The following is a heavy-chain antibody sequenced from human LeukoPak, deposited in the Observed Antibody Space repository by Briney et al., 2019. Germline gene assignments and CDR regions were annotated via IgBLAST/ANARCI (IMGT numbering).Heavy chain of an antibody. J-gene: IGHJ4*02. V-gene: IGHV4-34*01. CDR2: INHRGST. Sequence: SETLSLTCAVYGGSFSGYYWSWIRQPPGKGLEWIGEINHRGSTNYNPSLKSRVTISVDTSKNQFSLKLSSVTAADTAVYYCARNSGSYFSFDYWGQGTLVTVSS. CDR1: GGSFSGYY. D-gene: IGHD1-26*01. CDR3: ARNSGSYFSFDY.